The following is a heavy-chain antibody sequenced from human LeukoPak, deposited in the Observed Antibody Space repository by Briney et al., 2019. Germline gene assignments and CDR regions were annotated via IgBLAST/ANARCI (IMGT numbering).Heavy chain of an antibody. Sequence: SQTLALTCTVSGHSISSYYWSWIRQPPGKGLEWMVYIYYTGSTNYNPSLKSRVTISLDTSKNQFSLKLSSVTAADTAVYYCASSYMGMTTINFDSWGQGTLVTVSS. CDR3: ASSYMGMTTINFDS. CDR1: GHSISSYY. V-gene: IGHV4-59*01. J-gene: IGHJ4*02. CDR2: IYYTGST. D-gene: IGHD3-9*01.